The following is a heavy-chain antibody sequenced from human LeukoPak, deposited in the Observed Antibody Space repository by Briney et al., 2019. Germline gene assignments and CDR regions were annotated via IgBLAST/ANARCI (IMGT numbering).Heavy chain of an antibody. D-gene: IGHD2/OR15-2a*01. Sequence: SETLSLTCTVSGGSISSYYWSWIRQPPGKGLEWIGYIYYSGSTNYNPSLKSRVTISVDTSKNQFSLNLSSVTAADTAVYYCARGLSKSSNWFDPWGQGTLVTVSS. CDR1: GGSISSYY. CDR2: IYYSGST. V-gene: IGHV4-59*01. J-gene: IGHJ5*02. CDR3: ARGLSKSSNWFDP.